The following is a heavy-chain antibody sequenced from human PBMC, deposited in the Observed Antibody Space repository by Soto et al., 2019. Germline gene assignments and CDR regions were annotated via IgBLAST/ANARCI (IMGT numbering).Heavy chain of an antibody. CDR3: ARVKDGFSGTFDL. CDR2: ISYATTYI. V-gene: IGHV3-21*01. J-gene: IGHJ3*01. CDR1: GFTFGSFS. Sequence: EVQLVESGGGLVKPGGSLRVSCASSGFTFGSFSMSWVRQAPGKGLEWVSSISYATTYIYYADSVKGRFTISRDSAKSSLSLQMNSLRAEDTAVYYCARVKDGFSGTFDLWGQGSMVTVSS. D-gene: IGHD2-15*01.